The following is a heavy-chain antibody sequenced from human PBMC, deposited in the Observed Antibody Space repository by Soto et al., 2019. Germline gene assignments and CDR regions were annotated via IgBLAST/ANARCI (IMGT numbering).Heavy chain of an antibody. CDR2: ILYDGGNK. J-gene: IGHJ6*02. CDR3: ARGGSYYYYYYGLDV. CDR1: GFTFSDYG. Sequence: ESGGGVVQPGRSLRLSCAASGFTFSDYGMHWVRQAPGKGLEWVAFILYDGGNKYSADSVKGRFTISRDNSKNTVSLQMNSLRAEDTAVYYCARGGSYYYYYYGLDVWGQGTTVTVSS. V-gene: IGHV3-33*01. D-gene: IGHD5-12*01.